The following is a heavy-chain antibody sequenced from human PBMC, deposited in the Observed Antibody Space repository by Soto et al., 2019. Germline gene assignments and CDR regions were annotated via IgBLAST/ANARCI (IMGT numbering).Heavy chain of an antibody. V-gene: IGHV3-21*01. Sequence: WGSLRLACLVSVFTFITYIINWFRQAPGKWLEWVSSISSRSDIYYADSVKGRFTISRDNAKNSVSLQMNSLRAEDTAVYYCAREYTAWPLAYGLDVWGQGTTVTVS. CDR2: ISSRSDI. J-gene: IGHJ6*02. CDR1: VFTFITYI. D-gene: IGHD2-2*02. CDR3: AREYTAWPLAYGLDV.